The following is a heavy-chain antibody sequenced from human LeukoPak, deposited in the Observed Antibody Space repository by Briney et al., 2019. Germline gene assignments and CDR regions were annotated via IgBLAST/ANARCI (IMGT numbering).Heavy chain of an antibody. D-gene: IGHD2-2*01. Sequence: ASVKVSCKASGCTFTSYGISWVRQAPGQGLEWMGWISAYNGNTNYAQKLQGRVTMTTDTSTSTAYMELRSLRSDDTAVYYCARVKGVVVVPAAINSRWFDPWGQGTLVTVSS. J-gene: IGHJ5*02. V-gene: IGHV1-18*01. CDR3: ARVKGVVVVPAAINSRWFDP. CDR1: GCTFTSYG. CDR2: ISAYNGNT.